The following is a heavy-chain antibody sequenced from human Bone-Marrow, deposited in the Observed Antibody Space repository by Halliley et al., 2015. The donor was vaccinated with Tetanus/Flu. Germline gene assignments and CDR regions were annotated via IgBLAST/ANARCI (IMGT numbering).Heavy chain of an antibody. CDR2: ISYDGSSK. CDR3: ARDGSSGYYIINFYDP. D-gene: IGHD3-22*01. V-gene: IGHV3-30-3*01. CDR1: GFRFSDYA. Sequence: SLRLSCSASGFRFSDYAMRWVRLAPGKGLEWVTTISYDGSSKNYADSVKGRFTISRDNSKDTVHLQMNSLRPEDTAVYYCARDGSSGYYIINFYDPWGQGTLVTVSS. J-gene: IGHJ5*02.